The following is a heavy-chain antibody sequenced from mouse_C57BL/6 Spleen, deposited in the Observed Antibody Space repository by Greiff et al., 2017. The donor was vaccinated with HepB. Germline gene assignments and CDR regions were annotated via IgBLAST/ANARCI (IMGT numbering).Heavy chain of an antibody. Sequence: EVKLQESGAELVKPGASVKLSCTASGFNIKDYYMHWVKQRTEQGLEWIGRIDPEDGETKYAPKFQGKATITEDTSSNTAYLQLSSLTSEDTAVYYCARGDSSGYYYAMDYWGQGTSVTVSS. CDR1: GFNIKDYY. CDR2: IDPEDGET. J-gene: IGHJ4*01. CDR3: ARGDSSGYYYAMDY. D-gene: IGHD3-2*02. V-gene: IGHV14-2*01.